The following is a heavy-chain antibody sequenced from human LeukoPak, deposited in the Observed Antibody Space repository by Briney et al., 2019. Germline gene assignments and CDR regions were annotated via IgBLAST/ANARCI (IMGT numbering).Heavy chain of an antibody. Sequence: ASVKVSCKVSGYTLTELSMHWVRQAPGKGLEWMGRFDPEDGETIYAQKFQGRVTMNEDTSTDTAYMELSSLRSEDTAVYYCAGTTLSRGVILGFDYWGQGTLVTVSS. CDR2: FDPEDGET. V-gene: IGHV1-24*01. CDR1: GYTLTELS. CDR3: AGTTLSRGVILGFDY. J-gene: IGHJ4*02. D-gene: IGHD3-10*01.